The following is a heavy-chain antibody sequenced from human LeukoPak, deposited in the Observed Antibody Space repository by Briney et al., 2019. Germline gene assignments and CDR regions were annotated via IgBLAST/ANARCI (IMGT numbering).Heavy chain of an antibody. D-gene: IGHD3-22*01. Sequence: PGRSLRLSCAASGFTFSRFGMHWLRQAPGKGLEWVAVIWYDGSNKYYADSVKGRFTISRDNSKNTLYLEMNSLRAEDTAVYYCARDYYYDSSGYWDYYFDYWGQGTLVSVSS. CDR1: GFTFSRFG. CDR2: IWYDGSNK. J-gene: IGHJ4*02. V-gene: IGHV3-33*01. CDR3: ARDYYYDSSGYWDYYFDY.